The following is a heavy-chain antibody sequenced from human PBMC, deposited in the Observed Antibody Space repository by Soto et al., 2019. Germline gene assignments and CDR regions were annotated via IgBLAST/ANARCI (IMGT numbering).Heavy chain of an antibody. V-gene: IGHV3-21*01. D-gene: IGHD3-10*01. CDR3: ARDRLVLGVTFDY. Sequence: EVQLVESGGGLVKPGGSLRLSCAASGFTFSSYSMNWVRQAPGKGLEWVSSISSSSSYIYYADSVKGRFTISRDNAKNSLYLQMNSLRAEDTAVYYCARDRLVLGVTFDYWGQGTLVTVSS. CDR2: ISSSSSYI. CDR1: GFTFSSYS. J-gene: IGHJ4*02.